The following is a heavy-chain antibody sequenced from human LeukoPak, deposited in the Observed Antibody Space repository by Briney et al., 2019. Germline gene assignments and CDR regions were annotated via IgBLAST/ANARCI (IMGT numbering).Heavy chain of an antibody. D-gene: IGHD6-13*01. CDR2: IYSSGST. CDR1: GGSISTYY. Sequence: SETLSLTCTVSGGSISTYYWNWIRQPPGKGLEWIGCIYSSGSTNYNPSLKSRVTISVDKSKNQFPLRLSSVTAADTAVYFCARPSAADSINLFDPWGQGTLVTVSS. CDR3: ARPSAADSINLFDP. V-gene: IGHV4-59*01. J-gene: IGHJ5*02.